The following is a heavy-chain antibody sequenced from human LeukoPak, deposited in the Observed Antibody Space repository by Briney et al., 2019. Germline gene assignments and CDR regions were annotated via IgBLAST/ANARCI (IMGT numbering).Heavy chain of an antibody. CDR1: GGSISSYY. J-gene: IGHJ4*02. CDR3: ARVLVGASWYFDY. CDR2: IYYSGST. Sequence: SETLSLTCTVSGGSISSYYWSWLRQPPGKGLEWIGYIYYSGSTYYNPSLKSRVTISVDTSKNQFSLKLSSVTAADTAVYYCARVLVGASWYFDYWGQGTLVTVSS. D-gene: IGHD1-26*01. V-gene: IGHV4-59*08.